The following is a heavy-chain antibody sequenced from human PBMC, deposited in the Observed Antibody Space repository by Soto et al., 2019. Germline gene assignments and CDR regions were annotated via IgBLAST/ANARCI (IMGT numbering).Heavy chain of an antibody. D-gene: IGHD2-2*01. V-gene: IGHV3-48*01. J-gene: IGHJ6*02. Sequence: GGSLRLSCAAPGFTFSSYSMKWVRQVPGKGLEWVSYISSSSGTIYYADSVKGRFTISRDNAKNSLYLQMNSLRVEDTAVYYCARDRCSSTSCYVGMDVWGQGTTVTVSS. CDR1: GFTFSSYS. CDR2: ISSSSGTI. CDR3: ARDRCSSTSCYVGMDV.